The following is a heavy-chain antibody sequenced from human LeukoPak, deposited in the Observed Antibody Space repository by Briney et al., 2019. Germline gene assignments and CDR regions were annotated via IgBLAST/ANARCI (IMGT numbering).Heavy chain of an antibody. CDR2: IYYSGSA. D-gene: IGHD3-22*01. CDR3: ASRGYYDNSAYFRN. CDR1: GDSVSSFY. J-gene: IGHJ4*02. V-gene: IGHV4-59*02. Sequence: PSETLSLTCTVSGDSVSSFYWSWIRQPPGKGLEWIGCIYYSGSANYNPSLKSRVTISVDTSKNQFSLNLTSVTAADTAVYFCASRGYYDNSAYFRNWGQGTLVTVSS.